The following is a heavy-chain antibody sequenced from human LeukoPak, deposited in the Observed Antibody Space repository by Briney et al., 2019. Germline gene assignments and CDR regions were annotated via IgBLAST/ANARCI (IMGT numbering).Heavy chain of an antibody. CDR3: ARESVLGPGWFDP. D-gene: IGHD2-8*02. CDR1: GGSISSHY. CDR2: IYYSGST. V-gene: IGHV4-59*11. J-gene: IGHJ5*02. Sequence: KPSETLSLTCTVSGGSISSHYWNWIRQPPGKGLEWIGYIYYSGSTNYNPSLKSRVTISVDTSKNQFSLKLSSVTAADTAVYYCARESVLGPGWFDPWGQGTLVTVSS.